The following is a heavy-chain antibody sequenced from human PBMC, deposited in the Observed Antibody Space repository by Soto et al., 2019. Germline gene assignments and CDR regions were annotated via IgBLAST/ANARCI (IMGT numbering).Heavy chain of an antibody. D-gene: IGHD2-8*01. V-gene: IGHV3-23*01. Sequence: EVQLLESGGGLAQPGGSLRLSCAASGFTFRNNVLSWVRQAPGKGLDWVSGITGSGRDTYYADSVKGRFTISRDNSKNMVFLQMNSLRAEDTALYYCAKNGLDNSPSAIDSWGPGTLFAVSS. CDR3: AKNGLDNSPSAIDS. J-gene: IGHJ4*02. CDR1: GFTFRNNV. CDR2: ITGSGRDT.